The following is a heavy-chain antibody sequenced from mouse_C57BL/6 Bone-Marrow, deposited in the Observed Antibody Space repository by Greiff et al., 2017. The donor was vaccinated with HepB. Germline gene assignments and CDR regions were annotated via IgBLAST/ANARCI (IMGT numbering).Heavy chain of an antibody. J-gene: IGHJ2*01. D-gene: IGHD1-1*01. V-gene: IGHV1-63*01. CDR2: IYPGGGYT. CDR3: ARLGTVASFDY. CDR1: GYTFTNYW. Sequence: VKLQESGAELVRPGTSVKMSCKASGYTFTNYWIGWAKQRPGHGLEWIGDIYPGGGYTNYNEKFKGKATLTADKSSSTAYMQFSSLTSEDSAIYYCARLGTVASFDYWGQGTTLTVSS.